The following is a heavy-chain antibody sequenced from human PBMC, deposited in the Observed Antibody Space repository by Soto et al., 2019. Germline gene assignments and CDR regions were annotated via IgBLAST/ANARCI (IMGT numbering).Heavy chain of an antibody. Sequence: SETLSLTCTVSGGSISSGDYYWSWIRQPPGKGLEWIGYIYYSGSTYYNPSLKSRVTISVDTSKNQFSLKLSSVTAADTAVYYCARDQSGGRSSPFDYWGQGTLVPVSS. CDR2: IYYSGST. V-gene: IGHV4-30-4*01. CDR1: GGSISSGDYY. D-gene: IGHD2-15*01. CDR3: ARDQSGGRSSPFDY. J-gene: IGHJ4*02.